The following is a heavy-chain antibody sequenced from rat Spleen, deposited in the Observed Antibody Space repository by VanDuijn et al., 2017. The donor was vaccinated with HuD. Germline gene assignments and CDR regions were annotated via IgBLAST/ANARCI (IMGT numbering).Heavy chain of an antibody. V-gene: IGHV5-29*01. CDR1: GFTFSNYG. Sequence: EVQLVESDGGLVQPGRSLKLSCAASGFTFSNYGMAWVRQAPTKGLEWVATISYDGSSTYYPDSVKGRFTISRDNAQNTLYLQMSKLGSEDTAIYYCARMRYNSFDYWGQGVMVTVSS. J-gene: IGHJ2*01. CDR2: ISYDGSST. CDR3: ARMRYNSFDY. D-gene: IGHD1-5*01.